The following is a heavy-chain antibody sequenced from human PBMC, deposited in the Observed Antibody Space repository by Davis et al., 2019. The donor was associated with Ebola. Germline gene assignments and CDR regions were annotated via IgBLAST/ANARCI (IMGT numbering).Heavy chain of an antibody. Sequence: GESLKISCAASGFAFSNNAMTWVRQAPGKGLEWVSAISGSGGSTYYADSVKGRFTISRDNSKNTLYLQMNSLRAEDTAVYYCAKVTGDRGYWGQGTLVTVSS. J-gene: IGHJ4*02. D-gene: IGHD7-27*01. CDR2: ISGSGGST. V-gene: IGHV3-23*01. CDR3: AKVTGDRGY. CDR1: GFAFSNNA.